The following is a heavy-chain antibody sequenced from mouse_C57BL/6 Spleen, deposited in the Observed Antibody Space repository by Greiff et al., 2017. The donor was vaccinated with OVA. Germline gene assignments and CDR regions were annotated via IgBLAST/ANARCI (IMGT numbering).Heavy chain of an antibody. V-gene: IGHV5-9-1*02. J-gene: IGHJ4*01. Sequence: EVKVVESGEGLVKPGGSLKLSCAASGFTFSSYAMSWVRQTPEKRLEWVAYISSGGDYIYYADTVKGRFTISRDNARNTLYLQMSSLKSEDTAMYYCTRGSIITTVASYAMDYWGQGTSVTVSS. D-gene: IGHD1-1*01. CDR1: GFTFSSYA. CDR3: TRGSIITTVASYAMDY. CDR2: ISSGGDYI.